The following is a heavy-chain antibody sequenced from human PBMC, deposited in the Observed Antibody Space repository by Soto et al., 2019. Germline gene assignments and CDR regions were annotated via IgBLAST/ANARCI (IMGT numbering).Heavy chain of an antibody. CDR2: ISAGGGDTI. CDR3: ARQVWMASSATPFDF. J-gene: IGHJ4*02. V-gene: IGHV3-48*01. CDR1: GFTFATYA. D-gene: IGHD3-16*01. Sequence: GGSLRLSCAASGFTFATYAMNWVRQAPGKGLEWVSYISAGGGDTIHYADSVKGRFTLSRDSAKSSLYLQMNSLRAEDTAVYYCARQVWMASSATPFDFWGQGTLVTVSS.